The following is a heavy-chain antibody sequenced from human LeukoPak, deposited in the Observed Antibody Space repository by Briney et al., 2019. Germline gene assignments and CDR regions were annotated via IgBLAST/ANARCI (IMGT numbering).Heavy chain of an antibody. CDR2: INPSGGST. Sequence: ASVKVSCKASGYTFTSYYMHWVRQAPGQGLEWMGIINPSGGSTSYAQKFQGRVTMTRDTSTSTVYMELSSLRSEDTAVYYRAESGIGYYYMDVWGKGTTVTVSS. D-gene: IGHD6-13*01. CDR3: AESGIGYYYMDV. CDR1: GYTFTSYY. J-gene: IGHJ6*03. V-gene: IGHV1-46*01.